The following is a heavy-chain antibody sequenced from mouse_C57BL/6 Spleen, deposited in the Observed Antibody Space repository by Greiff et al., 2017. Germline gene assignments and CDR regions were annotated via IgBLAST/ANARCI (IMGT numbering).Heavy chain of an antibody. CDR2: IYPGSGNT. CDR3: ARGWDAYFDY. D-gene: IGHD4-1*01. Sequence: VQLQQSGAELVRPGASVKLSCKASGYTFTDYYINWVKQRPGQGLEWIARIYPGSGNTYYNEKFKGKATLTAEKSSSTAYMQLSSLTSEDSAVYFCARGWDAYFDYWGQGTTRTVSS. J-gene: IGHJ2*01. CDR1: GYTFTDYY. V-gene: IGHV1-76*01.